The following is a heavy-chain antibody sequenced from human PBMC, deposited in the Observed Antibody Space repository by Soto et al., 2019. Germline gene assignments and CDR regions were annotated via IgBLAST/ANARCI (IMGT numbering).Heavy chain of an antibody. D-gene: IGHD3-10*01. CDR3: AKRDSGSGRSAPLVGF. Sequence: EVQLLESAGGLAQPGGSLRLSCAASEFTFSSFSMNWVRQAPGKGLEWVASVGGGGDHTFYADSVKGRFTISRDHSQNTLLLQMNSLRAEDTAVYFCAKRDSGSGRSAPLVGFWGQGPLVTVSS. CDR2: VGGGGDHT. CDR1: EFTFSSFS. V-gene: IGHV3-23*01. J-gene: IGHJ4*02.